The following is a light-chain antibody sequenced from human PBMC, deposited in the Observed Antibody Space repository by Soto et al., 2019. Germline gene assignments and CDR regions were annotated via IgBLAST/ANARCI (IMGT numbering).Light chain of an antibody. J-gene: IGLJ1*01. CDR2: EGS. CDR3: CSYAGSNYV. V-gene: IGLV2-23*01. CDR1: SSDVGSYNF. Sequence: QSALTQPASVSGSPGQSITISCTGTSSDVGSYNFVSWYQHHPGKAPKLMIYEGSKRPSGVSNRFSGSKSGNTASLTISGLQAEDEADYYCCSYAGSNYVFGTGTKLTVL.